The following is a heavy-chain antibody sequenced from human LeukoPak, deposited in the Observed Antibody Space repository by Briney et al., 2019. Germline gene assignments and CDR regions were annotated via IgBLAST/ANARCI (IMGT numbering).Heavy chain of an antibody. J-gene: IGHJ5*02. CDR1: GGSISSFY. CDR3: ARDREAVAPKWFDP. Sequence: SETLSLTCTVSGGSISSFYWSCVRQPAGEGLEWIGRIYTSGSTNYNPSLKSRVTMSLDKAKKQFSPKRGSVTPADPAVCYGARDREAVAPKWFDPWGQGTQVTVSS. D-gene: IGHD6-19*01. V-gene: IGHV4-4*07. CDR2: IYTSGST.